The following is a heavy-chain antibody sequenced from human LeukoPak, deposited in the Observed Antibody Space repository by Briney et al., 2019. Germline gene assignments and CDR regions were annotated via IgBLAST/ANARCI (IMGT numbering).Heavy chain of an antibody. CDR3: AREGASSGWSPYFDY. J-gene: IGHJ4*02. CDR1: GGSISSYY. V-gene: IGHV4-59*01. Sequence: SETLSLTCTVSGGSISSYYWSWIRQPPGKGLEWIGYIYYSGSTNYNPSLKSRVTISVDTSKNQFSLKLSSVTAADTAVYYCAREGASSGWSPYFDYWGQGTPVTVSS. D-gene: IGHD6-19*01. CDR2: IYYSGST.